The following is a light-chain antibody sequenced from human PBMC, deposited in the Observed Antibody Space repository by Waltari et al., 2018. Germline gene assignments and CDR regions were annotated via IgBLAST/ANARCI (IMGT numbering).Light chain of an antibody. Sequence: YQQRPGMAPKLRINKNYHRPGGGSDGFSGSKSVASSALDISGLRSEDEADYYCTGCDSSLIEYLFGTGTKLTVL. CDR2: KNY. J-gene: IGLJ1*01. CDR3: TGCDSSLIEYL. V-gene: IGLV1-47*01.